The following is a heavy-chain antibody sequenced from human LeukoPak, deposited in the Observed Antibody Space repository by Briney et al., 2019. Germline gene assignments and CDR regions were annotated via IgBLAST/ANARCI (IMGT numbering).Heavy chain of an antibody. J-gene: IGHJ4*02. D-gene: IGHD1-26*01. V-gene: IGHV3-30*18. CDR3: AKDRHSGSYSDH. Sequence: GGPLSPSCAASGLTFSSYGMHWVRKAPGKGLGWVAVISYDGSNKYYADSVKGRFTISRDNSKNTLYLQMNSLRAEDTAVYYCAKDRHSGSYSDHWGQGTLVTVSS. CDR1: GLTFSSYG. CDR2: ISYDGSNK.